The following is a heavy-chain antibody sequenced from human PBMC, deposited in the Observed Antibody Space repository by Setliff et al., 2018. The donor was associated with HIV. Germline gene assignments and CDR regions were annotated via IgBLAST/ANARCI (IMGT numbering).Heavy chain of an antibody. CDR2: ISYDGNKK. J-gene: IGHJ3*02. CDR3: ARFPLLHKNAFDI. V-gene: IGHV3-30*04. D-gene: IGHD2-15*01. Sequence: GESLKISCAASGFTFSRYGIHWVRQAPGKGLEWVAFISYDGNKKYYADSVKGRFTISRDNSKNTLYLQMDSLRTEDTAVYYCARFPLLHKNAFDIWGQGTMVTVSS. CDR1: GFTFSRYG.